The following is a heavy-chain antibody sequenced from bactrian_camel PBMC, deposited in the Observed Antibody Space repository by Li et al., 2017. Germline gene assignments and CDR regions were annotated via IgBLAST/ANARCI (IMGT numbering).Heavy chain of an antibody. V-gene: IGHV3S44*01. CDR1: GLTSAHLA. CDR2: IIDVDGYP. CDR3: AAVCPFGGADLNPDSYNC. Sequence: DVQLVESGGGLVQPGGSLRLSCTASGLTSAHLAMAWFRQAPGKEREGVAIIDVDGYPSYADSVKGRFTISQDSAKKTLYLQMNSLKPEDTAMYYCAAVCPFGGADLNPDSYNCWGQGTQVTVS. J-gene: IGHJ4*01. D-gene: IGHD7*01.